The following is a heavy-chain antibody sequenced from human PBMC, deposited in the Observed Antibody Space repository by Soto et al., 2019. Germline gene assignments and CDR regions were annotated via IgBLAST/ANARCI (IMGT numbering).Heavy chain of an antibody. Sequence: LRLSCAASGFTFSSYAMSWVRQAPGKGLEWVSAISGSGGSTYYADSVKGRFTISRDNSKNTLYLQMNSLRAEDTAVYYCAKDRDGYNYFDYWGQGTLVTVSS. CDR1: GFTFSSYA. J-gene: IGHJ4*02. CDR2: ISGSGGST. V-gene: IGHV3-23*01. CDR3: AKDRDGYNYFDY. D-gene: IGHD5-12*01.